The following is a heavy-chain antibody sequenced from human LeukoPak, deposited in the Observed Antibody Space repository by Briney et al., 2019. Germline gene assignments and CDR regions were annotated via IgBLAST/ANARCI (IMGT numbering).Heavy chain of an antibody. Sequence: PGGSLRLSCAASGFTVSSNYMSWVRQAPGKGLEWVSVIYSGGSTYYADSVKGRFTISRDNSKNTLYLQMNSLKPEDTAVYYCARGDSSSWKNYYYYYGMDVWGQGTTVTVSS. V-gene: IGHV3-66*02. J-gene: IGHJ6*02. CDR2: IYSGGST. D-gene: IGHD6-13*01. CDR3: ARGDSSSWKNYYYYYGMDV. CDR1: GFTVSSNY.